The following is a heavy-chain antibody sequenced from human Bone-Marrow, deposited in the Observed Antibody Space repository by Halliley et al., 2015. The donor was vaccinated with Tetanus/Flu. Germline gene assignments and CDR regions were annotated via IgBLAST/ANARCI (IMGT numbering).Heavy chain of an antibody. D-gene: IGHD3-16*01. CDR2: VWADERSK. J-gene: IGHJ2*01. V-gene: IGHV3-33*01. CDR3: ARDADTTAYYWYFDL. Sequence: VALVWADERSKDYADSGKGRFTISRDTSKNTLYLQMNSLRVEDTAVYYCARDADTTAYYWYFDLWGRGTLVTVSS.